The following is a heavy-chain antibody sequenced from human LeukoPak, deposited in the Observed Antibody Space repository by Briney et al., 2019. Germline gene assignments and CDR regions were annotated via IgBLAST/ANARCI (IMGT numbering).Heavy chain of an antibody. J-gene: IGHJ6*03. V-gene: IGHV3-20*04. Sequence: GGSLRLSCAASGSTFDDYGMSWVRQAPGKGLEWVSGINWNGGSTGYADSVKGRFTISRDNAKNSLYLQMNSLRAEDTALYYCAGDMVAAATYYYYYYMDVWGKGTTVTVSS. CDR2: INWNGGST. D-gene: IGHD6-13*01. CDR3: AGDMVAAATYYYYYYMDV. CDR1: GSTFDDYG.